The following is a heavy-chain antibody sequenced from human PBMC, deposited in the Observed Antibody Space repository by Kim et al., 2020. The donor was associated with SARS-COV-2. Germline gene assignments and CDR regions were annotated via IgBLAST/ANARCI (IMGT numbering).Heavy chain of an antibody. D-gene: IGHD6-6*01. CDR2: INPNSGGT. V-gene: IGHV1-2*02. CDR1: GYTFTGYY. Sequence: ASVKVSCKASGYTFTGYYMHWVRQAPGQGLEWMGWINPNSGGTNYAQKFQGRVTMTRDTSISTAYMELSRLRSDDTAVYYCARSRRDVAARPVWDWYFDLWGRGTLVTVSS. J-gene: IGHJ2*01. CDR3: ARSRRDVAARPVWDWYFDL.